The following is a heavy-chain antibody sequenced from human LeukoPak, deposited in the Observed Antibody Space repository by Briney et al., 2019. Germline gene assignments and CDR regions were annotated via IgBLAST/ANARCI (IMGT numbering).Heavy chain of an antibody. Sequence: ASVKVSCKASGNAFNSYDLNWVRQATGQGLEWMGWMNPKSGNTDYAQKFQGRVTMTRNTSITTAYMELSSLRSEDTAVYYCASWGAPWGFYWGQGTLVTVSS. D-gene: IGHD3-16*01. J-gene: IGHJ4*02. CDR3: ASWGAPWGFY. V-gene: IGHV1-8*01. CDR2: MNPKSGNT. CDR1: GNAFNSYD.